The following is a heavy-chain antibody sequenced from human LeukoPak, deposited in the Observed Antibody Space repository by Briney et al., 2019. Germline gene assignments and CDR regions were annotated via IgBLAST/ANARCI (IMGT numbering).Heavy chain of an antibody. CDR1: GFTFSSYA. V-gene: IGHV3-23*01. J-gene: IGHJ4*02. CDR3: ARVVPPTDYGSGSYFWDPYYFDY. D-gene: IGHD3-10*01. CDR2: ISGSGVST. Sequence: GGSLRLSCAASGFTFSSYAMNWVRQAPGKGLEWVSSISGSGVSTYYADSVKGRFTISRDNSKNTLYLQMNSLRAEDTAVYYCARVVPPTDYGSGSYFWDPYYFDYWGQGTLVTVSS.